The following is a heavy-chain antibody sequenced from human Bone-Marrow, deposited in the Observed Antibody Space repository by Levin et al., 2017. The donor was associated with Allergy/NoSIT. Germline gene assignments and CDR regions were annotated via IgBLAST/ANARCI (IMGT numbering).Heavy chain of an antibody. CDR1: GFTLSNYA. CDR2: FSGTGGST. J-gene: IGHJ6*02. Sequence: GGSLRLSCAASGFTLSNYAMSWVRQAPGKGLEWVSGFSGTGGSTYYADSVKGRFTISRDNSKNTLYLQMNSLRAEDTAVYYCARGWGDVWGQGTTVTVSS. D-gene: IGHD3-16*01. V-gene: IGHV3-23*01. CDR3: ARGWGDV.